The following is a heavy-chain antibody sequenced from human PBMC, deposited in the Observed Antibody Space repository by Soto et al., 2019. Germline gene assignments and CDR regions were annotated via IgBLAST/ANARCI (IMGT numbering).Heavy chain of an antibody. CDR3: ARGGYDILTGYSGYYYYGMDV. Sequence: SQTLSLTCAISGDSVSSNSAAWNWIRQSPSRGLEWLGRTYYRSKWYNDYAVSVISRITINPDTSKNQFSLQLNSVTPEDTAVYYCARGGYDILTGYSGYYYYGMDVWGQGTTVTVSS. V-gene: IGHV6-1*01. CDR1: GDSVSSNSAA. CDR2: TYYRSKWYN. J-gene: IGHJ6*02. D-gene: IGHD3-9*01.